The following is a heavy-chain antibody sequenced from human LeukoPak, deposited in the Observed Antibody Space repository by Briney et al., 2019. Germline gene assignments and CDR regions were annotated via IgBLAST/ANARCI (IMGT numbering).Heavy chain of an antibody. V-gene: IGHV5-51*01. Sequence: GESLKISCRGSGYSFTTYWIGWVRQMPGKGLEWMGIIYPGDSDIRYSPSFQGQATISADKSISTAYLQWSSLKASDTAMYYCARRAYGDYHFDYWGQGTLVTVSS. CDR2: IYPGDSDI. J-gene: IGHJ4*02. CDR3: ARRAYGDYHFDY. CDR1: GYSFTTYW. D-gene: IGHD4-17*01.